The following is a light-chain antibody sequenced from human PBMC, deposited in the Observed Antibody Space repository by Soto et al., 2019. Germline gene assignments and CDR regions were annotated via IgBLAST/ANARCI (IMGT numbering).Light chain of an antibody. CDR3: QQYESFPRT. CDR1: QSINNW. J-gene: IGKJ1*01. CDR2: KAS. V-gene: IGKV1-5*03. Sequence: DIQMTQSPSTLSASVGDRVTITCRASQSINNWLAGYQQKPGKAPKLFIFKASTLESGVPSRFSGSGSGTEFTLSISSLQPDDFATYFCQQYESFPRTFGQGTKVEIK.